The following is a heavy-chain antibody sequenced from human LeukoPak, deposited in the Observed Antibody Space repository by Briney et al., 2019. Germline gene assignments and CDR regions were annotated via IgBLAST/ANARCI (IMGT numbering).Heavy chain of an antibody. V-gene: IGHV3-21*01. Sequence: GGSLRLSCAASRFTFSSYSMNWVRQAPGKGLEWVSSISSSGSYIYHADSVKGRFTISRDNAKNSLYLQMNSLRAEDTAVYYCARVRIAAAGSGAFDIWGQGTMVTVSS. CDR3: ARVRIAAAGSGAFDI. D-gene: IGHD6-13*01. J-gene: IGHJ3*02. CDR2: ISSSGSYI. CDR1: RFTFSSYS.